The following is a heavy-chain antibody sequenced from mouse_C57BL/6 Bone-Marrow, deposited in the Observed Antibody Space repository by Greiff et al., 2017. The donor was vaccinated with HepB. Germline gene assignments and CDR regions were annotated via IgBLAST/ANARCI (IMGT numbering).Heavy chain of an antibody. V-gene: IGHV14-3*01. Sequence: VQLQQSVAELVRPGASVKLSCTASGFNIKNTYMHWVKQRPEQGLEWIGRIDPANGNTKYAPKFQGKATITADTSSNTAYLQLSSLTSEDTAIYYCASWDDGYYPLGYFDVWGTGTTVAVSS. CDR1: GFNIKNTY. CDR3: ASWDDGYYPLGYFDV. D-gene: IGHD2-3*01. CDR2: IDPANGNT. J-gene: IGHJ1*03.